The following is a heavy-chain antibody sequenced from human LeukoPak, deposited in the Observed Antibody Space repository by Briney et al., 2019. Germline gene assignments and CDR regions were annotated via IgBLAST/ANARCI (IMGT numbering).Heavy chain of an antibody. CDR3: ATFKAVPGSYLETDAFDI. D-gene: IGHD1-26*01. Sequence: GASVKVSCKVSGYTLTELSMHWVRQAPGKGLEWMGGFDPEDGETIYAQKFQGRVTMTEDTSTDTAYMELSSLRSEDTAVYYCATFKAVPGSYLETDAFDIWGQGTMVTVSS. J-gene: IGHJ3*02. CDR1: GYTLTELS. CDR2: FDPEDGET. V-gene: IGHV1-24*01.